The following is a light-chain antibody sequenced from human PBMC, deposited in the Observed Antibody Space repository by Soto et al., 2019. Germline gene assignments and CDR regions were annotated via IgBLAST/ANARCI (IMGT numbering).Light chain of an antibody. V-gene: IGKV1-5*01. Sequence: DIQITQSPSTLPASVGDIVTITCRASQSISNWLAWYQQKTGTAPKVLIYHASNLQSGVPSSFSGSGSGTEFTLTISRMQPDDFATYYCQQYNSYSFGHGTKVDIK. CDR1: QSISNW. CDR3: QQYNSYS. J-gene: IGKJ1*01. CDR2: HAS.